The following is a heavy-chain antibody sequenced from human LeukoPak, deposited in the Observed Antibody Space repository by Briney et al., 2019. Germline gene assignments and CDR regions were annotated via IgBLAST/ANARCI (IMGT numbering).Heavy chain of an antibody. Sequence: GGSLRLSCVVSGFTVSSNYMSWVRQGPGKGLECVSVISNDGDTYYADSVKGRFTISRDTSKNTVSLQMNSLRAEDTAVYYCAGDKTTGGWYEFDYWGQGTLVTVSS. V-gene: IGHV3-53*01. J-gene: IGHJ4*02. CDR2: ISNDGDT. D-gene: IGHD6-19*01. CDR3: AGDKTTGGWYEFDY. CDR1: GFTVSSNY.